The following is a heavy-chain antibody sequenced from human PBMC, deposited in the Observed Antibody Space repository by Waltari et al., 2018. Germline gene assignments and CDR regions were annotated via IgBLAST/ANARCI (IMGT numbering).Heavy chain of an antibody. CDR2: INAADESK. Sequence: EVQLLESGGDLTQPGGSLRLSCTASEFTFSSYDMSWIRQAPGKGLEWISAINAADESKYYIISVKGRFTISRDISKNTLYRQMNSLRADDTDLYYFVKDRMVSGDDDEYFQHWGQGTLVTVSS. D-gene: IGHD2-21*02. J-gene: IGHJ1*01. V-gene: IGHV3-23*02. CDR3: VKDRMVSGDDDEYFQH. CDR1: EFTFSSYD.